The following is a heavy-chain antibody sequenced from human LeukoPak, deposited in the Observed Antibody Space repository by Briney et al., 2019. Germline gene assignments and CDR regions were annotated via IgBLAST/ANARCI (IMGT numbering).Heavy chain of an antibody. J-gene: IGHJ4*02. CDR3: ATGRWFGEFAGSAFED. Sequence: GGSLRLSCAASGFTFSTYAMIWVRQVPGEGLEWVANIREDGSVICYADSVKGRFTISRDNAKNSVYLQMNSLRVEDTALYYCATGRWFGEFAGSAFEDWGQGTLVTVSS. V-gene: IGHV3-7*01. D-gene: IGHD3-10*01. CDR1: GFTFSTYA. CDR2: IREDGSVI.